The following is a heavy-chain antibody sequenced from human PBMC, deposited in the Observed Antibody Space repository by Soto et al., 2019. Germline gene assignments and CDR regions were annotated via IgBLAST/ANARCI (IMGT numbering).Heavy chain of an antibody. D-gene: IGHD2-15*01. V-gene: IGHV4-34*01. J-gene: IGHJ4*02. CDR2: INHSGST. CDR3: ARGLVGCSGGSCYNRFDY. Sequence: PSETLSLTCAVYGGSFSGYYRSWIRQPPGKGLEWIGEINHSGSTNYNPSLKSRVTISVDTSKNQFSLKLSSVTAADTAVYYCARGLVGCSGGSCYNRFDYWGQGTLVTVSS. CDR1: GGSFSGYY.